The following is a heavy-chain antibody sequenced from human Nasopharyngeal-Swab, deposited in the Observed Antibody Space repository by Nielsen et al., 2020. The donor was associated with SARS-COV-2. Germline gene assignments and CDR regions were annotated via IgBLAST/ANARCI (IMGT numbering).Heavy chain of an antibody. J-gene: IGHJ6*02. Sequence: SENLSLTCAFYGGSFNSYYWTWIRQSPGKVLEWIGEISHSGSTKYNPSLKSRLTISVDTSNNQFSLKLTSVTAADTGVYYCARIKSGPYSSLYYYGLDVWGPGTTVTVSS. CDR1: GGSFNSYY. CDR3: ARIKSGPYSSLYYYGLDV. D-gene: IGHD1-26*01. V-gene: IGHV4-34*01. CDR2: ISHSGST.